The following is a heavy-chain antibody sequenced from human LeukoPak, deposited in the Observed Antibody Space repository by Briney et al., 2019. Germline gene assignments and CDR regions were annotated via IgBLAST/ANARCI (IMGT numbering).Heavy chain of an antibody. CDR2: IIPIFGTA. V-gene: IGHV1-69*13. Sequence: ASVKVSCKASGGTFSSYAISWVRQAPGQGLEWMGGIIPIFGTANYAQKFQGRVTITADESTSTAYMELSGLRSEDTAVYYCARTTTPDYCTNGVCPELYYYYGMDVWGQGATVTVSS. J-gene: IGHJ6*02. CDR3: ARTTTPDYCTNGVCPELYYYYGMDV. D-gene: IGHD2-8*01. CDR1: GGTFSSYA.